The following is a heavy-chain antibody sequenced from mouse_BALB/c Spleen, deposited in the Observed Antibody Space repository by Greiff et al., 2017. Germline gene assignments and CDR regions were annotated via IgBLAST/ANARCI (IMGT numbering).Heavy chain of an antibody. J-gene: IGHJ4*01. CDR3: ARGPYDYSYAMDY. CDR2: IWAGGST. Sequence: VQRVESGPGLVAPSQSLSITCTVSGFSLTSYGVHWVRQPPGKGLEWLGVIWAGGSTNYNSALMSRLSISKDNSKSQVFLKMNSLQTDDTAMYYCARGPYDYSYAMDYWGQGTSVTVSS. CDR1: GFSLTSYG. D-gene: IGHD2-4*01. V-gene: IGHV2-9*02.